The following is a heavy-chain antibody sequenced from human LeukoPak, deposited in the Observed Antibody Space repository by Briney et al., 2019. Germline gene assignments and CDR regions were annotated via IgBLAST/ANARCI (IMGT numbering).Heavy chain of an antibody. J-gene: IGHJ4*02. V-gene: IGHV3-74*01. CDR1: GFTFSSYW. D-gene: IGHD6-13*01. Sequence: PGGSLRLSCAASGFTFSSYWMHWVRQAPGKGLVWVSRINSDGSSTSYADPVKGRFTISRDNAKNTLYLQMNSLRAEDTAVYYCARGGQYSIAQQADYWGQGTLVTVSS. CDR3: ARGGQYSIAQQADY. CDR2: INSDGSST.